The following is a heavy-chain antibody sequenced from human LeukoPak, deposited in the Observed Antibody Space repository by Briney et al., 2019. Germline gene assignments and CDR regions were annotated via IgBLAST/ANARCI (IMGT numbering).Heavy chain of an antibody. D-gene: IGHD2-2*01. CDR1: GGSFSGCY. Sequence: SETLSLTCAVYGGSFSGCYWSWIRQPPGKGLDWIGEINHSGSTNYNPSLKSRVTISVDTSKNQFSLKLSSVTAADTAVYYCAGILSSTSSVDYWGQGTLVTVSS. J-gene: IGHJ4*02. CDR3: AGILSSTSSVDY. CDR2: INHSGST. V-gene: IGHV4-34*01.